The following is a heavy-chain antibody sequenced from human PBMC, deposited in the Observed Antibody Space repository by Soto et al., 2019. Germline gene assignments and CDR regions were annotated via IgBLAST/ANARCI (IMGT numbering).Heavy chain of an antibody. Sequence: LRLSCTASGFTFGDYAMSWFRQAPGKGLEWVGFIRSKAYGGTTEYAASVKGRFTISRDDSKSIAYLQMNSLKTEDTAVYYCTRDISYYDSSGYPPYYYGMDVWGQGTTVTVSS. J-gene: IGHJ6*02. CDR2: IRSKAYGGTT. V-gene: IGHV3-49*03. CDR3: TRDISYYDSSGYPPYYYGMDV. D-gene: IGHD3-22*01. CDR1: GFTFGDYA.